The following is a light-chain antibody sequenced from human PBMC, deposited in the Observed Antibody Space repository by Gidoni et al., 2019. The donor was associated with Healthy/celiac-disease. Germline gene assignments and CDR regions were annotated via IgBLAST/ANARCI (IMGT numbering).Light chain of an antibody. CDR3: SSYTSSSTSVV. J-gene: IGLJ2*01. CDR2: DVS. V-gene: IGLV2-14*01. CDR1: SSDVGGYHY. Sequence: QSALTQPAPVSGSPGQSITIACTGTSSDVGGYHYVSWYQQHPGKAPKLMIYDVSNRPSGVSNRFSGSKSGNTASLTISGLQAEDEADYYCSSYTSSSTSVVFGGGTKLTVL.